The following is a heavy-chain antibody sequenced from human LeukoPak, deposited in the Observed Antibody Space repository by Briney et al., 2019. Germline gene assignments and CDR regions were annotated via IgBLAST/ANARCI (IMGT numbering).Heavy chain of an antibody. V-gene: IGHV3-15*01. D-gene: IGHD3-9*01. Sequence: GVSLRLSCEVSGFTFRTAWMSWVRQVPGKGPEWVGRIKSKIDDGRIDYAATVNGRFSISRDDSKNTLYLQMNSLKTDDTAVYYCTTAWGHYDILTGLYLKDFYYGVDVWGKGTTVTVSS. J-gene: IGHJ6*04. CDR1: GFTFRTAW. CDR3: TTAWGHYDILTGLYLKDFYYGVDV. CDR2: IKSKIDDGRI.